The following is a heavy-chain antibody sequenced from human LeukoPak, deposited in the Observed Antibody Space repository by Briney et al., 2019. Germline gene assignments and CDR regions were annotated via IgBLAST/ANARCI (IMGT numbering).Heavy chain of an antibody. J-gene: IGHJ6*03. CDR3: AREEPWGSAYGDV. Sequence: PGGSLRLSCAASEFSVGSNYMTWVRQAPGKGLEWVSLIYSGGSTYYADSVKGRFTISRDNSKNTLYLQMNSLRAEDTAVYYCAREEPWGSAYGDVWAKGTTVTVSS. CDR2: IYSGGST. CDR1: EFSVGSNY. V-gene: IGHV3-66*01. D-gene: IGHD1-14*01.